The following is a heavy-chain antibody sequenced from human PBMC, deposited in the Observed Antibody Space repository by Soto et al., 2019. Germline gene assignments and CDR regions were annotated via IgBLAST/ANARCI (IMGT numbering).Heavy chain of an antibody. CDR3: AAPRPNRYYYYYMDV. J-gene: IGHJ6*03. CDR1: GGTFSSYA. V-gene: IGHV1-58*02. CDR2: IVVGSGNT. Sequence: SVKVSFKASGGTFSSYAISWVRQAPGQRLEWIGGIVVGSGNTNYAQKFQERVTITRDMSTSTAYMELSSLRSEDTAVYYCAAPRPNRYYYYYMDVWGKGTTVTVSS.